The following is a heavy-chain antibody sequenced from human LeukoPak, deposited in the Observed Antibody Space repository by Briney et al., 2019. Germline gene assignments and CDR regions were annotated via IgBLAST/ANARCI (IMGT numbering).Heavy chain of an antibody. CDR3: ATLRTMVRGVDY. J-gene: IGHJ4*02. Sequence: PGGSLRLSCAASEFTFSSFWMHWVRHAPGKGLVWVSHINSDGSRTTYADSVKGRFTISRDNAKNTLYLQMNSLRAEDTAVYYCATLRTMVRGVDYWGQGTLVTVSS. CDR1: EFTFSSFW. V-gene: IGHV3-74*01. D-gene: IGHD3-10*01. CDR2: INSDGSRT.